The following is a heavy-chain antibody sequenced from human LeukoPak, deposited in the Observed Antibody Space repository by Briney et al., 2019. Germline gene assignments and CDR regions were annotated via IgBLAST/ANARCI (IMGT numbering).Heavy chain of an antibody. D-gene: IGHD4-17*01. CDR1: GFTFRSYG. Sequence: GGSLRLSCAACGFTFRSYGMHWVHQAPGKGLEWVAVIWYDGSNKYYADSVKGRFTISRDNSKNTLYLQMNSLRAEDTAVYYCARDVAYGQYYFDYWGQGTLVTVSS. J-gene: IGHJ4*02. CDR2: IWYDGSNK. CDR3: ARDVAYGQYYFDY. V-gene: IGHV3-33*01.